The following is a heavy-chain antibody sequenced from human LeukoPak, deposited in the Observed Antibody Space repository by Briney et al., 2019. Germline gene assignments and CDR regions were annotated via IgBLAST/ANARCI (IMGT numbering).Heavy chain of an antibody. D-gene: IGHD3-10*01. CDR3: ARGPGVDFGLDF. CDR1: DASISGFF. Sequence: SGTLSLTCTVADASISGFFWNWLRQSADKGLEWIGRIYTSGSTEYNPSLETRVTISVDTSKNQVSLRLTSMTAADTAVYYCARGPGVDFGLDFRGQGILVTVSS. V-gene: IGHV4-4*07. CDR2: IYTSGST. J-gene: IGHJ4*02.